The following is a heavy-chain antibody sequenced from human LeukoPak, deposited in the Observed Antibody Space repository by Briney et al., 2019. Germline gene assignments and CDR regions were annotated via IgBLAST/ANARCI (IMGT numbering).Heavy chain of an antibody. CDR1: GGTFSSYA. V-gene: IGHV1-69*05. CDR2: IIPIFGTA. Sequence: SLKLSCKASGGTFSSYAISWVRQAPGQGLERMGGIIPIFGTANYAQKFEGRVTITTDESTSTDYMELSSLRSEDTAVYYCASSGLRPVAGTPYYFDYWGEGTLVTVSS. J-gene: IGHJ4*02. D-gene: IGHD2-15*01. CDR3: ASSGLRPVAGTPYYFDY.